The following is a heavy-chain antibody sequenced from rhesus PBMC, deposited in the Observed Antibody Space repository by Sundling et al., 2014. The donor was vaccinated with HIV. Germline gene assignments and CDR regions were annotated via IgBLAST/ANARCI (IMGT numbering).Heavy chain of an antibody. CDR1: GGSISSSKW. CDR2: IYGTGGDT. V-gene: IGHV4-92*01. D-gene: IGHD1-44*02. CDR3: AREEWQLYVDY. J-gene: IGHJ4*01. Sequence: QVQLQESGPGLVRPSETLSLTCAVSGGSISSSKWWSWIRQPPGKGLEWIGRIYGTGGDTDYNPSLKSRVTISIDTSKNQFSLKLTSVTAADTAVYYCAREEWQLYVDYWGQGVLVTVSS.